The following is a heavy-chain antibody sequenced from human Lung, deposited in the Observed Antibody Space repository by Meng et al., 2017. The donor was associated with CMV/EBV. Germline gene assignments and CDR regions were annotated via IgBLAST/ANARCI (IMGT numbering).Heavy chain of an antibody. D-gene: IGHD6-19*01. CDR3: ASEGGIAVAPGGNDYYGMDV. J-gene: IGHJ6*02. CDR2: ISSSGSTI. V-gene: IGHV3-48*03. CDR1: GFTFSSYD. Sequence: GESXKISXAASGFTFSSYDMNWVRQAPGKGLEWVSYISSSGSTIYYADSVKGRFTTSRDNAKNSLCLQMNSLRAEDTAVYYCASEGGIAVAPGGNDYYGMDVWGQGXPVTVSS.